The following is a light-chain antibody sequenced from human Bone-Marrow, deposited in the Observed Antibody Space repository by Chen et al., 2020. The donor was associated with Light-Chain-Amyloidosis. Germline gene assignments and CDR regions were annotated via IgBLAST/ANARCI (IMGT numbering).Light chain of an antibody. CDR3: MQSLQAPLT. CDR2: LGS. CDR1: QSLLYSKGKDH. J-gene: IGKJ2*01. V-gene: IGKV2-28*01. Sequence: IVMTQSPLSLPVSPGGPPSISCWSRQSLLYSKGKDHLDWYLQKPGQSPQLLIYLGSNRASGVPDRFSGSGSGTDFTLKISRVEAEDVGIYYCMQSLQAPLTFGQGTKLEIK.